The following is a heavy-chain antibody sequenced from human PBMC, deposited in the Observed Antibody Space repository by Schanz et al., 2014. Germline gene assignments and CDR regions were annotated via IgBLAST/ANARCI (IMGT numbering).Heavy chain of an antibody. CDR1: GYAFTTYG. Sequence: QVQLVQSGAEVKKPGASVRVSCKVSGYAFTTYGIIWVRQAPGQGPEFMGWISTFRNEDTNSAQRFQGRLTMTTDTSTSAAYMELRSLRSDDTAVYYCAGTYCSSTSCYTGYYYMDVWGKGTTVTVSS. J-gene: IGHJ6*03. CDR2: ISTFRNEDT. V-gene: IGHV1-18*01. D-gene: IGHD2-2*02. CDR3: AGTYCSSTSCYTGYYYMDV.